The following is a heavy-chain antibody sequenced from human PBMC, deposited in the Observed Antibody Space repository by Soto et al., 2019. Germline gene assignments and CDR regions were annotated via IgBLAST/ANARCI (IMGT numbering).Heavy chain of an antibody. CDR1: GFTFSTYV. CDR2: INAGGGST. Sequence: EAQLLESGGGLVQPGGSLRLSCVASGFTFSTYVMSWVRQAPGKGLEWVSAINAGGGSTYYADSVKGRFTISRDNSINTLYLQMNSLRTGDTAVYYCAHPRGYGVFDAYDIWGQGAMVTVSS. J-gene: IGHJ3*02. CDR3: AHPRGYGVFDAYDI. V-gene: IGHV3-23*01. D-gene: IGHD4-17*01.